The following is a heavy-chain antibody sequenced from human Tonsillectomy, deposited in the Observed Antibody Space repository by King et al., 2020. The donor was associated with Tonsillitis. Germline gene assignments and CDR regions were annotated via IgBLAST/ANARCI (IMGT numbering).Heavy chain of an antibody. CDR1: GFTFSSYA. CDR2: ISGSGGST. J-gene: IGHJ6*02. Sequence: VQLVESGGGLVQPGGSLRLSCAASGFTFSSYAMSWVRQAPGKGLEWVSAISGSGGSTYYADSVKGRFTISRDNSKNTLYLQMNSLRAEDTAVYYCAKGGANVQWYYYYGMDVWGQGTTVTVSS. D-gene: IGHD6-19*01. V-gene: IGHV3-23*04. CDR3: AKGGANVQWYYYYGMDV.